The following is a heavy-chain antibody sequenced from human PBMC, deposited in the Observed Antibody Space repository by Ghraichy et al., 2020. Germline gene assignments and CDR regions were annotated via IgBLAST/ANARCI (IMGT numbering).Heavy chain of an antibody. CDR2: FYYTGNT. D-gene: IGHD6-13*01. CDR1: GGSISNSNYY. J-gene: IGHJ4*02. Sequence: SETLSLTCTVSGGSISNSNYYWGWVRQPPGKGLEWIGGFYYTGNTYYNPSLKSRVTISVDTSKNQFSLKLSSVTAADTAVYYCATTQQQLLYFDYWGQGTLVTVSA. V-gene: IGHV4-39*01. CDR3: ATTQQQLLYFDY.